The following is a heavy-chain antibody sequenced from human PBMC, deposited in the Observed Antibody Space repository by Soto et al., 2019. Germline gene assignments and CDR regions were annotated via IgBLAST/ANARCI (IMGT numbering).Heavy chain of an antibody. Sequence: QVQLQESGPGLVKPSETLSLTCTVSGGSISSYYWSWIRQPPGKGLEWIGYIYYSGSTNYNPSLTSRVTISVDTSKNQFSLKLSSMTAADTAVYYCARETRLRWTDYWGQGTLVTVSS. D-gene: IGHD4-17*01. J-gene: IGHJ4*02. V-gene: IGHV4-59*12. CDR3: ARETRLRWTDY. CDR1: GGSISSYY. CDR2: IYYSGST.